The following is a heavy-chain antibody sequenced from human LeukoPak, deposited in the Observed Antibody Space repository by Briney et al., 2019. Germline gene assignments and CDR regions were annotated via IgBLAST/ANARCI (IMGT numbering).Heavy chain of an antibody. Sequence: ASVKVPCKAFGYSFTNYFIHWVRQAPGQGLEWVGVINPSGGSTSYAQKFQGRVTMTRDTSTSTVYMELSSLRSEDTAVYYCARANKRGYSYGYDYWGQGTLVTVSS. CDR3: ARANKRGYSYGYDY. V-gene: IGHV1-46*01. J-gene: IGHJ4*02. CDR2: INPSGGST. CDR1: GYSFTNYF. D-gene: IGHD5-18*01.